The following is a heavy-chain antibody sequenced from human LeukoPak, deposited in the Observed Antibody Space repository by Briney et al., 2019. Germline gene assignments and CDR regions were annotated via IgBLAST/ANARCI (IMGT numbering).Heavy chain of an antibody. V-gene: IGHV1-2*06. CDR3: ARGGRYYYDSSGYLFDY. D-gene: IGHD3-22*01. CDR1: GYTLTGYY. J-gene: IGHJ4*02. CDR2: INPNSGGT. Sequence: ASVKVSCKASGYTLTGYYMHWVRQAPGQGLEWMGRINPNSGGTNYAQKFQGRVTMTRDTSISTAYMELSRLRSDDTAVYYCARGGRYYYDSSGYLFDYWGQGTLVTVSS.